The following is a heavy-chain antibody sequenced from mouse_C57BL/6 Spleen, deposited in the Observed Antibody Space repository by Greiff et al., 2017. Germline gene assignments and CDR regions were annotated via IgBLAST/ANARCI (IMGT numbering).Heavy chain of an antibody. CDR2: IDPETGGT. D-gene: IGHD1-1*01. CDR3: TGYYGSSYKNLYFDY. J-gene: IGHJ2*01. V-gene: IGHV1-15*01. CDR1: GYTFTDYE. Sequence: QVHVKQSGAELVRPGASVTLSCKASGYTFTDYEMHWVKQTPVHGLEWIGAIDPETGGTAYNQKFKGKAILTADKSSSTAYMELRSLTSEDSAVYYCTGYYGSSYKNLYFDYWGQGTTLTVSS.